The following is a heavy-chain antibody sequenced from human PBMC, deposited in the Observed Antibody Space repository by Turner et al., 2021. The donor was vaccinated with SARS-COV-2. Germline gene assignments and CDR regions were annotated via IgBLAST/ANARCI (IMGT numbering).Heavy chain of an antibody. D-gene: IGHD3-16*01. CDR3: VRSDVNAWYGLLDY. CDR1: GLTFSKFF. V-gene: IGHV3-74*01. CDR2: ITDDGSSP. J-gene: IGHJ4*02. Sequence: EVQLVESGGGLVASEGSLRLSCAASGLTFSKFFMHWVRQAPGKGLVWVSRITDDGSSPAYADSVEGRFTISRDNAKNTLYLQMNSLTAEDSAVYYCVRSDVNAWYGLLDYWGQGTLVTVSS.